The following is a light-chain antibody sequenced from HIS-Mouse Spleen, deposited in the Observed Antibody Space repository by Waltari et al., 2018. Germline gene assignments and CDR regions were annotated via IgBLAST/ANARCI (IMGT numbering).Light chain of an antibody. CDR1: SSDFGGYNY. CDR3: SSYTSSSTLA. J-gene: IGLJ2*01. Sequence: QSALTQPASVSGSPGQSITIACPGTSSDFGGYNYVSWYQQHPGKAPKLMIYDVSNRPSGVSNRFSGSKSGNTASLTISGLQAEDEADYYCSSYTSSSTLAFGGGTKLTVL. CDR2: DVS. V-gene: IGLV2-14*03.